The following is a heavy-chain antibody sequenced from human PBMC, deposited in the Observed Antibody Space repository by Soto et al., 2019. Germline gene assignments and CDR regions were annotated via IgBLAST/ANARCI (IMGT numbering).Heavy chain of an antibody. Sequence: ASVKVSCKASGYTFTNYYIHWVRQAPGQGLEWMGWINPNSGGTNYAQKFQGWVTMTRDTSISTAYMELSRLRSDDTAVYYCAREKDLLGYCSGGSCYPNWFDPWGQGTLVTVSS. V-gene: IGHV1-2*04. CDR3: AREKDLLGYCSGGSCYPNWFDP. D-gene: IGHD2-15*01. CDR1: GYTFTNYY. J-gene: IGHJ5*02. CDR2: INPNSGGT.